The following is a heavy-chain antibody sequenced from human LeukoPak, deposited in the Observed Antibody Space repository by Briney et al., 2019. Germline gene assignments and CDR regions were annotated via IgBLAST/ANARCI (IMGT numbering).Heavy chain of an antibody. CDR3: ASDRTMTTVTSGQSWDDP. V-gene: IGHV1-24*01. CDR2: FDPDDGAR. CDR1: GYTFTGYY. D-gene: IGHD4-17*01. J-gene: IGHJ5*02. Sequence: GASVKVSCKASGYTFTGYYMHWVRQAPGKGLEWMGRFDPDDGARIYSQRFQDRFLMTEDPSSDTAYMELSGLRSEDTAVYFCASDRTMTTVTSGQSWDDPWGQGTLVTVSS.